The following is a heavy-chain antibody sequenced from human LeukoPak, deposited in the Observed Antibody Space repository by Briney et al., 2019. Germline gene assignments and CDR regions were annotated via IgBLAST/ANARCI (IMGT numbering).Heavy chain of an antibody. V-gene: IGHV3-30*19. CDR3: ARDVVDGYD. CDR1: GFSLSRYG. CDR2: IPYDGSNK. J-gene: IGHJ4*02. Sequence: SGGSLRLSCAASGFSLSRYGMHWVRQAPGKVLEWVAVIPYDGSNKYYADSVKGRFTISRDNSKNTLYLQMNSLRAEDTAVYYCARDVVDGYDWGQGTLVTVSS. D-gene: IGHD5-24*01.